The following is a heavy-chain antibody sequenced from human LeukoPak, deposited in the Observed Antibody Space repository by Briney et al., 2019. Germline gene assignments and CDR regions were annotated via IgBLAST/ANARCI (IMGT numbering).Heavy chain of an antibody. V-gene: IGHV3-23*01. CDR3: AKDDSMTLDHFDY. CDR1: GFTFKNCA. D-gene: IGHD4-11*01. Sequence: GGSLRLSCVASGFTFKNCAMSWVRQAPGKGLEWVSGINYSGGHKYYADSVKGRFTISSDSSKNTLSLQMNSLTTEDTAVYYCAKDDSMTLDHFDYWGQGALVTVSS. CDR2: INYSGGHK. J-gene: IGHJ4*02.